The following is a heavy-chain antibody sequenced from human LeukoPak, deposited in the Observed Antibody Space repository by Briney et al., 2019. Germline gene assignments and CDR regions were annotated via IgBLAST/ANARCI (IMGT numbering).Heavy chain of an antibody. D-gene: IGHD3-22*01. CDR3: ASWGDSSGYYYRGIDAPNENYYFDY. J-gene: IGHJ4*02. CDR2: IIPIFGTA. V-gene: IGHV1-69*13. Sequence: ASVKVSCKASGGTFSSYAISWVRQAPGQGLEWMGGIIPIFGTANYAQKFQGRVTITADESTSTAYMELSSLRSEDTAVYYCASWGDSSGYYYRGIDAPNENYYFDYWGQGTLVTVSS. CDR1: GGTFSSYA.